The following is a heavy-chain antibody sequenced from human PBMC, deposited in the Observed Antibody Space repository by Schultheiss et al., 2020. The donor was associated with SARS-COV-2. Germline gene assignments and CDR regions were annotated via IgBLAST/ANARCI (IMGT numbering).Heavy chain of an antibody. J-gene: IGHJ6*03. CDR1: GGSISSSNW. Sequence: SETLSLTCAVSGGSISSSNWWSWVRQPPGKGLEWIGEIYHSGSTNYNPSLKSRVTISVDTSKNQFSLKLSSVTAADTAVYYCARAYSDPQWYYYYMDVWGKGTTVTVSS. CDR3: ARAYSDPQWYYYYMDV. D-gene: IGHD4-17*01. CDR2: IYHSGST. V-gene: IGHV4-4*02.